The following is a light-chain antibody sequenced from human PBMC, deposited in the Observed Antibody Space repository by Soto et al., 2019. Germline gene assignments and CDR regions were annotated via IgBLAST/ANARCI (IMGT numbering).Light chain of an antibody. CDR1: QTISSW. V-gene: IGKV1-39*01. CDR3: QQSFSVPPT. Sequence: DIQMTQSPSTLSGSVGDRVTITCRASQTISSWLAWYQQKPGKAPKLLIYSTSNLQSGVPSGFSGSGSGTNFSLTISNLQPEDFATYYCQQSFSVPPTFGQGTRLEIK. J-gene: IGKJ5*01. CDR2: STS.